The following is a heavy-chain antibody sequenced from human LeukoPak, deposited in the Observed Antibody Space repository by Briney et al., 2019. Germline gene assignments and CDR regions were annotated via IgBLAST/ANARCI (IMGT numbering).Heavy chain of an antibody. CDR2: MNPKSGNT. D-gene: IGHD3-3*01. CDR3: TRALCESSRCEYYAYMDV. J-gene: IGHJ6*03. CDR1: GYTFTSYA. Sequence: ASVKLSCKASGYTFTSYAIKWVRQATGQGLEGMGWMNPKSGNTGYAQKFQGRVSVTRDTSISTAYMELSSLRSEDTAVYYCTRALCESSRCEYYAYMDVWGERTTVTVSS. V-gene: IGHV1-8*03.